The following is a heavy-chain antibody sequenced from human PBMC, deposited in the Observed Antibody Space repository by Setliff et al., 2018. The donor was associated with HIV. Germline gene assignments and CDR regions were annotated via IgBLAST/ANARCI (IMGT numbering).Heavy chain of an antibody. Sequence: GASVKVSCKASGGTFSGYPISWVRQAPGQGLEWMGGIIPIFGTTHYAQKFQGRVTVTADESTSTAYMQLSSLRSDDTAVYYCARGRNYDSSGYGDYYYYMDVWGKGTTVTVSS. D-gene: IGHD3-22*01. CDR3: ARGRNYDSSGYGDYYYYMDV. CDR2: IIPIFGTT. J-gene: IGHJ6*03. CDR1: GGTFSGYP. V-gene: IGHV1-69*13.